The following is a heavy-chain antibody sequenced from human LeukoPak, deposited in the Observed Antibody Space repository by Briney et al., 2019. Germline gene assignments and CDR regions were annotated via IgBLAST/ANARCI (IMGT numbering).Heavy chain of an antibody. CDR3: ARGRDYIFSSGLGEDTFDI. Sequence: GGSLRLSCVASGFTFNKYWIRWVRQAPGKGLEWVANIKKDGSEKYYADSMNGRLTISRDNAKNSVYLQMNSLRAEDTAVYYCARGRDYIFSSGLGEDTFDIWGQGTVVTVSS. CDR1: GFTFNKYW. D-gene: IGHD3-10*01. V-gene: IGHV3-7*01. J-gene: IGHJ3*02. CDR2: IKKDGSEK.